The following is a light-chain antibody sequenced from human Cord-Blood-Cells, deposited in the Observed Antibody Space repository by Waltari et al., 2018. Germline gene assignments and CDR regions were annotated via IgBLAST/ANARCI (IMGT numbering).Light chain of an antibody. CDR2: EVS. Sequence: QSALTQPAAVSGSPGQPITISCTGPRTAVGGYHHVHRYQQHPGKAPKLMIYEVSNRPSGVSNRFSGSKSGNTASLTISGLQAEDEADYYCSSYTSSSTYVFGTGTKVTVL. V-gene: IGLV2-14*01. CDR1: RTAVGGYHH. J-gene: IGLJ1*01. CDR3: SSYTSSSTYV.